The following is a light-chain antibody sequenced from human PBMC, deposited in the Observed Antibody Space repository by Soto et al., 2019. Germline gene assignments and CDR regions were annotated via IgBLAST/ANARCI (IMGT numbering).Light chain of an antibody. Sequence: IVLTQSPATLSLSPGERATLSCRASQSVSSFLAWYQQKPGQGPRLLIYGISSRPTGIPDRFSGSGSGTDFTLTISRLEPEDFAVYYCQQYGSSLPATFGGGTKVDI. CDR2: GIS. CDR3: QQYGSSLPAT. CDR1: QSVSSF. J-gene: IGKJ4*01. V-gene: IGKV3-20*01.